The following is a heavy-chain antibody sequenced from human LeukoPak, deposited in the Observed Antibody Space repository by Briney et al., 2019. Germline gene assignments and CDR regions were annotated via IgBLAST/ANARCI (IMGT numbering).Heavy chain of an antibody. V-gene: IGHV3-48*01. CDR1: GFTFSSYS. Sequence: GGSLRLSCAASGFTFSSYSMNWVRQAPGKGLEWVSYISSSSSTIYYADSVKGRFTISRDNAKNSLYLQMNSLRAEDTAVYYCARVTFPLLGYMDVWGKGTTVTVS. CDR2: ISSSSSTI. J-gene: IGHJ6*03. D-gene: IGHD2-15*01. CDR3: ARVTFPLLGYMDV.